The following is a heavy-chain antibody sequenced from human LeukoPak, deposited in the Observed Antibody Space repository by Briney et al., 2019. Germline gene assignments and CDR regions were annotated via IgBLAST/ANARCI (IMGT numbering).Heavy chain of an antibody. D-gene: IGHD3-3*01. V-gene: IGHV3-74*01. CDR3: ARASGYLNDLDF. J-gene: IGHJ4*02. CDR2: INSHGDTT. Sequence: GGSLRLSCEATGFTFSKYRMHWVRQSPGKGLVWVSFINSHGDTTTYADSERGRFTISRDNAKNTVFLQMTSLVAEDTAVYYCARASGYLNDLDFWGQGTLVSVSS. CDR1: GFTFSKYR.